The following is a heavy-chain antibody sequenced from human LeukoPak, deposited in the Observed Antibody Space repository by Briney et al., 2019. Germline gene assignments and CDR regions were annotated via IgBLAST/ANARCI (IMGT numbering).Heavy chain of an antibody. CDR3: ARTPLGSGSYDY. CDR2: INWNGGST. D-gene: IGHD3-10*01. V-gene: IGHV3-20*01. Sequence: GGSLRLSCAASGFTFDDYGMSWVRQAPGKGLEWVSCINWNGGSTGYADSVKGRFTISRDNAKNSLYLQMNSLRAEDTALYHCARTPLGSGSYDYWGQGTLVTVSS. CDR1: GFTFDDYG. J-gene: IGHJ4*02.